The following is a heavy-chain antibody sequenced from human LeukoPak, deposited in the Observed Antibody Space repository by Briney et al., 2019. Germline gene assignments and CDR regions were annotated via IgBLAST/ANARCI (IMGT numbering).Heavy chain of an antibody. V-gene: IGHV1-2*02. J-gene: IGHJ4*02. CDR1: GYTFTGYY. CDR2: INPNSGGT. D-gene: IGHD2-21*02. CDR3: AREPPAYCGFDCYVLGY. Sequence: ASVKVSCKASGYTFTGYYMHWVRQAPGQGLEWMGWINPNSGGTNYAQKFQGRVTMTRDTSISTAYMELSRLRSDDTAVYYCAREPPAYCGFDCYVLGYWGQGTLVTVSS.